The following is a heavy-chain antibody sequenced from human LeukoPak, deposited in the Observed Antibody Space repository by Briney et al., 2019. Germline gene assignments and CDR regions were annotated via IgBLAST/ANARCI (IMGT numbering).Heavy chain of an antibody. Sequence: SQTLSLTCAVSGGSITSGGYSWSWIRQPPGKGLEWIGYIYHSGNTYYNPSLRSRVTISVDTSKDQFSLKLSSVTAADTAVYYCARDRGYGVNYFDYRGQGTLVSVAS. J-gene: IGHJ4*02. V-gene: IGHV4-30-2*01. CDR3: ARDRGYGVNYFDY. D-gene: IGHD5-12*01. CDR1: GGSITSGGYS. CDR2: IYHSGNT.